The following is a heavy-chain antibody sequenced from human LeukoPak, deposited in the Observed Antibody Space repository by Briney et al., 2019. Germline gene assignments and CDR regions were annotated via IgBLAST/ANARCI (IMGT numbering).Heavy chain of an antibody. D-gene: IGHD4-23*01. J-gene: IGHJ3*02. CDR2: IKSKADGETT. Sequence: GGSLRLSCAASGFTFTSAWMTWVRQAPGKGLEWVGRIKSKADGETTNYAAPVKDRFTISRDDSKNTLFLQMNSLKTEDTAVYYCTSVWDYGGNFDAFDIWGQGTMVTVSS. CDR3: TSVWDYGGNFDAFDI. CDR1: GFTFTSAW. V-gene: IGHV3-15*01.